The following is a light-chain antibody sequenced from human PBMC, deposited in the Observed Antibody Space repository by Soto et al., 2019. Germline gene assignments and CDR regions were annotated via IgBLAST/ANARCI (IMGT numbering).Light chain of an antibody. Sequence: EVVLTQSPGTLSLSPGERATLSCRASQSVSNNYFAWYQQKPGQAPRLLIFGSSDRATGIPDRFIGSGSGTDFTLTISRLEHDDFVVYYCQQHGSSPPYTFGQGTKLEIK. V-gene: IGKV3-20*01. CDR3: QQHGSSPPYT. CDR2: GSS. J-gene: IGKJ2*01. CDR1: QSVSNNY.